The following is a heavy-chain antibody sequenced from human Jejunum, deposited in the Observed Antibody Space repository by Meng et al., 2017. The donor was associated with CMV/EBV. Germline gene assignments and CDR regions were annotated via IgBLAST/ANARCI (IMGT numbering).Heavy chain of an antibody. D-gene: IGHD7-27*01. J-gene: IGHJ4*02. V-gene: IGHV1-18*04. Sequence: QVHLLQSGAGGTKPGAPVKSSCTTSGYTFTDHNIGWVRKAPGQGLEWVGWISLGNGQTVYGHKVQGRVTVTTDTSTSTAYMELRSLRSDDTAMYYCARDVWGFDYWGQGTLVTVSS. CDR2: ISLGNGQT. CDR1: GYTFTDHN. CDR3: ARDVWGFDY.